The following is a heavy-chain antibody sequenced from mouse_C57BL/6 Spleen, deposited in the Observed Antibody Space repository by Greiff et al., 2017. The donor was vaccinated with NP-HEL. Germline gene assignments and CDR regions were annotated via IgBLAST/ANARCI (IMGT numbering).Heavy chain of an antibody. CDR1: GYSITSGYY. CDR3: AEEDYYGSSADV. V-gene: IGHV3-6*01. D-gene: IGHD1-1*01. Sequence: EVQLQQSGPGLVKPSQSLSLTCSVTGYSITSGYYWNWIRQFPGNKLEWMGYISYDGSNNYNPSLKNRISITRDTSKNQFFLKLNSVTTEDTATYYCAEEDYYGSSADVWGTGTTVTVSS. J-gene: IGHJ1*03. CDR2: ISYDGSN.